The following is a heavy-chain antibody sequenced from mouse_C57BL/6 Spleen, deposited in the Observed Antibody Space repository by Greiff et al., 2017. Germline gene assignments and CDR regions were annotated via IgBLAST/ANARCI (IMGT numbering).Heavy chain of an antibody. V-gene: IGHV1-15*01. CDR2: IDPETGGT. CDR1: GYTFTDYE. CDR3: TRAPYYGSSYDYAMDY. D-gene: IGHD1-1*01. Sequence: QVHVKQSGAELVRPGASVTLSCKASGYTFTDYEMHWVKQTPVHGLEWIGAIDPETGGTAYNQKFKGKAILTADKSSSTAYMELRSLTSEDSAVYYCTRAPYYGSSYDYAMDYWGQGTSVTVSS. J-gene: IGHJ4*01.